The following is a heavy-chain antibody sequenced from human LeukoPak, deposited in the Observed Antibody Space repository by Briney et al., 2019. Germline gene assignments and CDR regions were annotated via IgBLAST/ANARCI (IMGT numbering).Heavy chain of an antibody. CDR1: GFTFSSYE. CDR3: ARGDSSSWLYYYYYMDV. J-gene: IGHJ6*03. Sequence: GGSLRLSCAASGFTFSSYEMNWVRQAPGKGLEWVSYISSSSSTIYYADSVKGRFTISRDNAKNSLYLQMNSLRAEDTAVYYCARGDSSSWLYYYYYMDVWGKGTTVTVSS. CDR2: ISSSSSTI. D-gene: IGHD6-13*01. V-gene: IGHV3-48*01.